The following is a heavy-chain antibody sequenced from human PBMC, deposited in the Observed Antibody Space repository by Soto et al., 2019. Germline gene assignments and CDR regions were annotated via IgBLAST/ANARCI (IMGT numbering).Heavy chain of an antibody. CDR2: ISGNGGST. Sequence: EVQLVESGGGLVQPGGSLRLSCAASGFTFSSYAMHWVRQAPGKGLEYVSVISGNGGSTYYANSVKGRFTISRDNSKNTLYLQMGSLRAEDMAAYYCARRGYGLYLDYWAREPWSPSPQ. CDR1: GFTFSSYA. V-gene: IGHV3-64*01. CDR3: ARRGYGLYLDY. D-gene: IGHD3-10*01. J-gene: IGHJ4*02.